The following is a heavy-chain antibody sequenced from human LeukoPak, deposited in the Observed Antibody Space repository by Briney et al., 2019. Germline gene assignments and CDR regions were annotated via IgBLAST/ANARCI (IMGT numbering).Heavy chain of an antibody. D-gene: IGHD3-22*01. Sequence: PSETLSLTCTVSGGSISSSSYYWGWIRQPPGKGLEWIGSIYYSGSTYYNPSLKSRVTISVDTSQSQFSLRLSSVTAADTAVYYCARYDSGGFYRNFDYWGQGTLVTVSS. CDR3: ARYDSGGFYRNFDY. CDR1: GGSISSSSYY. V-gene: IGHV4-39*01. CDR2: IYYSGST. J-gene: IGHJ4*02.